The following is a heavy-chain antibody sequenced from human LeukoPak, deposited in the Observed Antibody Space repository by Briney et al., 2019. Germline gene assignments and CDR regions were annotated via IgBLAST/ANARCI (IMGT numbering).Heavy chain of an antibody. V-gene: IGHV4-30-2*01. J-gene: IGHJ3*02. CDR3: ARGDFPYRVGFAFDI. Sequence: SQTLSLTCTVSGGSISSGGYYWSWIRQPPGKGLEWIGYIYHSGGTYYNPSLKSRVTISVDRSKNQFSLKLSSVTAADTAVYYCARGDFPYRVGFAFDIWGQGTMVTVSS. D-gene: IGHD2/OR15-2a*01. CDR1: GGSISSGGYY. CDR2: IYHSGGT.